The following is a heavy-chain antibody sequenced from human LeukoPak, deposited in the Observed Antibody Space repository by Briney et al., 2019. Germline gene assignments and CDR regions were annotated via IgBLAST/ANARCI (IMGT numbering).Heavy chain of an antibody. CDR2: ISYDGSNK. CDR3: ARRNPQTRRRYSGYAPYYFDY. Sequence: GGSLRLSCAASGFTFSSYAMHWVRQAPGKGLEWVAVISYDGSNKYYADSVKGRFTLSRDNSKDTLYLQMNSLRAEDTAVYYCARRNPQTRRRYSGYAPYYFDYWGHGTLVTVSS. J-gene: IGHJ4*01. D-gene: IGHD5-12*01. CDR1: GFTFSSYA. V-gene: IGHV3-30*04.